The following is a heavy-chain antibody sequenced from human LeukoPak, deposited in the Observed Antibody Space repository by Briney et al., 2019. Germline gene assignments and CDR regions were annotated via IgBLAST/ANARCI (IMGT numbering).Heavy chain of an antibody. CDR3: VSHSSGWYRYFDY. D-gene: IGHD6-19*01. CDR1: GGSFSGYY. J-gene: IGHJ4*02. Sequence: SETLSLTCAVYGGSFSGYYWSWIRQPPGKGLEWIGEINHSGSTNYNPSLKSRVTISVDTSKNQFSLKLSSVTAADTAVYYCVSHSSGWYRYFDYWGQGTLVTVSS. V-gene: IGHV4-34*01. CDR2: INHSGST.